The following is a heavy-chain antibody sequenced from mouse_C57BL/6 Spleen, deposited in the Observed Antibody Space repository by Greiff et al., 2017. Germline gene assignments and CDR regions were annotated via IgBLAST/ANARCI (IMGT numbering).Heavy chain of an antibody. CDR3: ASRSLYF. J-gene: IGHJ2*01. CDR1: GYTFTSYD. D-gene: IGHD6-1*01. Sequence: VQGVESGPELVKPGASVKLSCKASGYTFTSYDINWVKQRPGQGLEWIGWVYPRDGSTKYNEKFKGKAPLTVDTSSSTAYMELHSLTSEDSAVYFCASRSLYFGGQGTTLTVSS. CDR2: VYPRDGST. V-gene: IGHV1-85*01.